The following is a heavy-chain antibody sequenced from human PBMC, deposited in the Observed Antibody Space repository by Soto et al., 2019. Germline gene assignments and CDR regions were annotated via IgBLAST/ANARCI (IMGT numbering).Heavy chain of an antibody. Sequence: QVQLQEAGPGLVNPSKSLSLSCSVSGVSILSRNSYWGRVRQPPGKALEWIGNIYFSGSTFSNASRKMRVTISVVKSKSQFSLSLRAVTAADTAVYYCVSANVVIPAVWQYYAMDVWGQGTAVTVSS. CDR3: VSANVVIPAVWQYYAMDV. J-gene: IGHJ6*02. D-gene: IGHD3-16*01. CDR2: IYFSGST. V-gene: IGHV4-39*01. CDR1: GVSILSRNSY.